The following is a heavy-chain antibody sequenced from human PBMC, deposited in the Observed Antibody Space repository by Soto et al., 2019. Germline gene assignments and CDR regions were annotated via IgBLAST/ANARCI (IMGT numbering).Heavy chain of an antibody. CDR3: ARESIPGYSSGWYHYFDY. Sequence: SVKVSFKASRGTFSSYAISCVRQAPGQGLEWMGGIIPIFGTANYAQKFQGRVTITADESTSTAYMELSRLRSEDTAVYYCARESIPGYSSGWYHYFDYWGQGTMVTVSS. CDR1: RGTFSSYA. V-gene: IGHV1-69*13. J-gene: IGHJ4*02. CDR2: IIPIFGTA. D-gene: IGHD6-19*01.